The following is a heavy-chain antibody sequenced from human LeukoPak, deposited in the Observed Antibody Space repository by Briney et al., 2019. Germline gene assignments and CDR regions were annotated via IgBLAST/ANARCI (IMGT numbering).Heavy chain of an antibody. CDR1: GGSFSGYY. Sequence: NPSETLSLTCAVYGGSFSGYYWSWIRQPPGKGLEWIGEINHSGSTNYNPPLKSRVTISVETSKNQFSLKLRSVTAADTAVYYCARHIPGNPYFDYWGQGTLVTVSS. J-gene: IGHJ4*02. CDR3: ARHIPGNPYFDY. CDR2: INHSGST. V-gene: IGHV4-34*01. D-gene: IGHD2-21*01.